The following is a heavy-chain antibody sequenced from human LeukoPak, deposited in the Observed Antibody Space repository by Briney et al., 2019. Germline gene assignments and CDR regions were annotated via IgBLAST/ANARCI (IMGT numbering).Heavy chain of an antibody. CDR3: ARGPSTITFGGVSDY. J-gene: IGHJ4*02. CDR1: GCTFTSYG. CDR2: ISAYNGNT. Sequence: ASVKVACKASGCTFTSYGISWVRQAPGQGLEWMGWISAYNGNTNYAQKLQGRVTMTTDTSTSTAYMELRSLRSDDTAVYYCARGPSTITFGGVSDYWGQGTLVTVSS. D-gene: IGHD3-16*01. V-gene: IGHV1-18*01.